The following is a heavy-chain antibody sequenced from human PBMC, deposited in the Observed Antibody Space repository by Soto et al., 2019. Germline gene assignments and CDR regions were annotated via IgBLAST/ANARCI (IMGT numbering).Heavy chain of an antibody. CDR1: GFTFSSYS. CDR2: ISSSSSYI. CDR3: ARKDYGESAGFDY. J-gene: IGHJ4*02. Sequence: GGSLRLSCAASGFTFSSYSMNWVRQAPGKGLEWVSSISSSSSYIYYADSVKGRFTISRDNAKNSLYLQMNSLRAEDTAVYYCARKDYGESAGFDYWGQGTLVTVSS. V-gene: IGHV3-21*01. D-gene: IGHD4-17*01.